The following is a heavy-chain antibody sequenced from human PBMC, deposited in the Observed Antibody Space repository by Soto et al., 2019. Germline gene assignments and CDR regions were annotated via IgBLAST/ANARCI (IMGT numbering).Heavy chain of an antibody. V-gene: IGHV4-39*01. Sequence: PSETLSLTCTVSGGSISSSSYYWGWIRQPPGKGLEWIGSIYYSGSTYYNPSLKSRVTISVDTSKNQFSLKLSSVTAADTAVYYCARHFGRLYYYYGMDVWGQGTTVS. CDR3: ARHFGRLYYYYGMDV. J-gene: IGHJ6*02. CDR2: IYYSGST. CDR1: GGSISSSSYY. D-gene: IGHD3-10*01.